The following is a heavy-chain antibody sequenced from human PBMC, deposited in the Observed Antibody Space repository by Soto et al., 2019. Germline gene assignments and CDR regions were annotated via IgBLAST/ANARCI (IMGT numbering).Heavy chain of an antibody. V-gene: IGHV1-18*01. CDR1: GYTFTSYG. CDR3: ARPIRRYCSSTSCLPVDP. D-gene: IGHD2-2*01. CDR2: ISAYNGNT. J-gene: IGHJ5*02. Sequence: ASVKVSCKASGYTFTSYGISWVRQAPGQGLEWMGWISAYNGNTNYAQKLQGRVTMTTDTSTSTAYMELRSLRSDDTAVYYCARPIRRYCSSTSCLPVDPWGQGTLVTVSS.